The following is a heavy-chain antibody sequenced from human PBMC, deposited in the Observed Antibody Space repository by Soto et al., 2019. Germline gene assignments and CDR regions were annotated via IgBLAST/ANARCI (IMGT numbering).Heavy chain of an antibody. D-gene: IGHD3-22*01. CDR1: GVSINNADYS. CDR2: IYQSGST. J-gene: IGHJ4*02. V-gene: IGHV4-30-2*01. Sequence: SETLSLTCAVSGVSINNADYSWSWIRQPPGRGLEWIGYIYQSGSTTYNPSLKSRLTISLDRSKNEFSLKLSSVTAADTAVYYCARTYYYDYSGYYPGFYFDYWGQGTLVTVSS. CDR3: ARTYYYDYSGYYPGFYFDY.